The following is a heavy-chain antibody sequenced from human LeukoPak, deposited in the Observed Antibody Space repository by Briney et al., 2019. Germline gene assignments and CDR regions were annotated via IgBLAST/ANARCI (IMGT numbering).Heavy chain of an antibody. V-gene: IGHV1-2*02. CDR3: ARDNYYDSSGPPDY. Sequence: ASVKVSCKASGYTFTGYYMHWVRQAPGQGLEWMRWINPNSGGTNYAQKFQGRVTMTRDTSISTAYMELSRLRSDDTAVYYCARDNYYDSSGPPDYWGQGTLVTVSS. CDR1: GYTFTGYY. J-gene: IGHJ4*02. CDR2: INPNSGGT. D-gene: IGHD3-22*01.